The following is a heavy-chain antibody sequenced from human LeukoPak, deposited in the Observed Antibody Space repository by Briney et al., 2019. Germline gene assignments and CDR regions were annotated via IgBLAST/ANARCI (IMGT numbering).Heavy chain of an antibody. CDR2: IRGSSGST. CDR1: GFTLSIYA. J-gene: IGHJ4*02. Sequence: GGSLSLSCALSGFTLSIYAMSCVTQAPEEGREWFSVIRGSSGSTYYADSVKGRFTISRDNSKNRLYLQMNSLRAEDTAVYYCARPIAAAAVDEGGQGTLVTVSS. CDR3: ARPIAAAAVDE. D-gene: IGHD6-13*01. V-gene: IGHV3-23*01.